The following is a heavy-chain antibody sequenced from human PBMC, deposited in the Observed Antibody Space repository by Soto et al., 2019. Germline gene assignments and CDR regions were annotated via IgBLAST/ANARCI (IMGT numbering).Heavy chain of an antibody. CDR1: GFTFSGSA. J-gene: IGHJ4*02. CDR2: IRSKANSYAT. CDR3: TRLGAAAGVDY. Sequence: PVGSLRLSCAASGFTFSGSAMHWVRQASGKGLEWVGRIRSKANSYATAYAASVKGRFTISRDDSKNTAYLQMNSLKTEDTAVYYCTRLGAAAGVDYWGQGTLVTVSS. V-gene: IGHV3-73*01. D-gene: IGHD6-13*01.